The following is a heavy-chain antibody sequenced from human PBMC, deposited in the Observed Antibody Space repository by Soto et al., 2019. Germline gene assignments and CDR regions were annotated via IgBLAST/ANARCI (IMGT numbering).Heavy chain of an antibody. CDR3: AKGVHIVVVVAATQIDY. D-gene: IGHD2-15*01. CDR1: GFTFSSYA. V-gene: IGHV3-23*01. Sequence: GGSLRLSCAASGFTFSSYAMSWVRQAPGKGLEWVSAISGSGGSTYYADSVKGRFTISRDNSKNTLYLQMNSLRAEDTAVYYCAKGVHIVVVVAATQIDYWGQGTLVTVSS. CDR2: ISGSGGST. J-gene: IGHJ4*02.